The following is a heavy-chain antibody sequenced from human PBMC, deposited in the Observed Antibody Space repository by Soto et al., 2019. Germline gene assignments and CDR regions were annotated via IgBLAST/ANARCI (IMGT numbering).Heavy chain of an antibody. CDR2: TYYSGTT. J-gene: IGHJ4*02. D-gene: IGHD5-18*01. V-gene: IGHV4-31*03. CDR1: GGSISNGGYY. Sequence: QVQLQESGPGLVKPSQTLSLTCTVSGGSISNGGYYWYWIRQHSGKGLEWIGFTYYSGTTYYNPSLKSRVTISVDTSKNQFSLKLRSVTAADTAVYYCASRDVDTTMVGRDYWGQGTLVTVSS. CDR3: ASRDVDTTMVGRDY.